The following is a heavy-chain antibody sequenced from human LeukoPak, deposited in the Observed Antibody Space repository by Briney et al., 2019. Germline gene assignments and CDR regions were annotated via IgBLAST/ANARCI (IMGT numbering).Heavy chain of an antibody. V-gene: IGHV4-34*01. D-gene: IGHD6-19*01. Sequence: SETLSLTCAVYGGSFRGYYWSWIRQPPGKGLEWIGEINHSGRTNYTPSLKSRVTISVDTSKNRFSLKLSSVTAADTAVYYCAPIPVDSSGPNVLDFDYWGQGTLVTVS. CDR3: APIPVDSSGPNVLDFDY. CDR2: INHSGRT. CDR1: GGSFRGYY. J-gene: IGHJ4*02.